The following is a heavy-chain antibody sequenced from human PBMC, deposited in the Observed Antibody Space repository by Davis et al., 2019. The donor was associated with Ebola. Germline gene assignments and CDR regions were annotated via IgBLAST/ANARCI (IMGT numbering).Heavy chain of an antibody. CDR1: GYTFTSYG. V-gene: IGHV1-2*04. J-gene: IGHJ4*02. D-gene: IGHD6-13*01. CDR2: INPNSGGT. Sequence: ASVKVSCKASGYTFTSYGISWVRQAPGQGLEWMGWINPNSGGTNYAQKFQGWVTMTRDTSISTAYMELSRLRSDDTAVYYCARDRGMIAAAGHFDYWGQGTLVTVSS. CDR3: ARDRGMIAAAGHFDY.